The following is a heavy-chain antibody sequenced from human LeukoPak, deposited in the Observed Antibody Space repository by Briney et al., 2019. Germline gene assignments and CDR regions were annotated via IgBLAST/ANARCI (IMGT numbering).Heavy chain of an antibody. CDR3: AREKAGRFDY. CDR2: MNPNSGNI. D-gene: IGHD1-26*01. CDR1: GYTFTSYD. J-gene: IGHJ4*02. Sequence: ASVKVSCKASGYTFTSYDINWVRQATGQGLEWMGWMNPNSGNIGYAQKFQGRVTMTRNTSISTAYMELSSQRSEDTAVYYCAREKAGRFDYWGQGTLVTVSS. V-gene: IGHV1-8*01.